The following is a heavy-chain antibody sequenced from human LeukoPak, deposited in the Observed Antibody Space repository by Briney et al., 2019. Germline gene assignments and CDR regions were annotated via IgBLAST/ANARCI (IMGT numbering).Heavy chain of an antibody. CDR3: TSALNLVLGELLGY. J-gene: IGHJ4*02. Sequence: GGSLRLSCAASGFIFSKAWMAWVRQAPGKGLEWVGHIKTEAEDGTTDYAAPVEGRFTISRDDAKSTLYLQMNSLNTEDTAVYFCTSALNLVLGELLGYWGQGTLVTVSS. CDR2: IKTEAEDGTT. CDR1: GFIFSKAW. D-gene: IGHD3-16*01. V-gene: IGHV3-15*01.